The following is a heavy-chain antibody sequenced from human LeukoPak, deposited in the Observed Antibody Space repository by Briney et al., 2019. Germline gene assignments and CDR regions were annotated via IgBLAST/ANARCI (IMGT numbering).Heavy chain of an antibody. D-gene: IGHD1-26*01. J-gene: IGHJ2*01. V-gene: IGHV1-2*06. Sequence: ASVKVSCKASGYTFTGYHMHWVRQAPGQGLEWMGRINPNSGDTNYAQKFQGRVTMTRDTSTSTVYMELSSLRSEDTAVYYCVRSTQEGGYFDLWGRGTLVTVSS. CDR2: INPNSGDT. CDR3: VRSTQEGGYFDL. CDR1: GYTFTGYH.